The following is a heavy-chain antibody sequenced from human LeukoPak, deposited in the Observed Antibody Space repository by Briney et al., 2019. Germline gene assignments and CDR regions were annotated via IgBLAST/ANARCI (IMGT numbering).Heavy chain of an antibody. Sequence: SETLSLTCAVYGGSFSGYYWSWIRQPPGKGLEWIGEINHSGSTNYNPSLKSRVTISVDRSKNQFSLKLSSVTAADTAVYYCARERIVVVPAELRYFDYWGQGTLVTVSS. CDR2: INHSGST. D-gene: IGHD2-2*01. J-gene: IGHJ4*02. V-gene: IGHV4-34*01. CDR1: GGSFSGYY. CDR3: ARERIVVVPAELRYFDY.